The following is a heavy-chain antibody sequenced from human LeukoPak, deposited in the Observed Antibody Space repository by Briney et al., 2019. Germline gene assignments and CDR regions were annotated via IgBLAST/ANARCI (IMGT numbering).Heavy chain of an antibody. Sequence: SETLSLTCAVYGGSFSGYYWSWIRQPPGKGLEWIGEINHCGSTNYNPSPKSRVTISVDTSKNQFSLKLSSVTAADTAVYYCARGSRGIMLTFGGADFDYWGQGTLVTVSS. CDR2: INHCGST. D-gene: IGHD3-16*01. J-gene: IGHJ4*02. CDR1: GGSFSGYY. V-gene: IGHV4-34*01. CDR3: ARGSRGIMLTFGGADFDY.